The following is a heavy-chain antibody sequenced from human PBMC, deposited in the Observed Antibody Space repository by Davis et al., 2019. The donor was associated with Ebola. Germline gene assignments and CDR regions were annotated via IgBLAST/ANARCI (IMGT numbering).Heavy chain of an antibody. V-gene: IGHV3-7*01. J-gene: IGHJ6*02. CDR1: GFTFSSYG. CDR2: IKQDGSEK. Sequence: GGSLRLSCAASGFTFSSYGMHWVRQAPGKGLEWVANIKQDGSEKYYVDSVKGRFTISRDNAKNSLYLQMNSLRAEETAVYYCARITKRYYYYGMDVWGQGTTVTVSS. CDR3: ARITKRYYYYGMDV. D-gene: IGHD2-2*01.